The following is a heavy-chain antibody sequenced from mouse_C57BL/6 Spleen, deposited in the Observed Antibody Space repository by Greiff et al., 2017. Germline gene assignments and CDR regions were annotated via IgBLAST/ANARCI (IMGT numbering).Heavy chain of an antibody. CDR1: GFTFSSYA. Sequence: EVKLVESGGGLVKPGGSLKLSCAASGFTFSSYAMSWVRQTPEQRLEWVATISDGGSYTYYPDNVKGRFTIARDNAKNNLYLQMSHLKSEDTAMYYCARDGGYYFDGWGKGATLTVS. CDR3: ARDGGYYFDG. J-gene: IGHJ2*01. V-gene: IGHV5-4*01. CDR2: ISDGGSYT.